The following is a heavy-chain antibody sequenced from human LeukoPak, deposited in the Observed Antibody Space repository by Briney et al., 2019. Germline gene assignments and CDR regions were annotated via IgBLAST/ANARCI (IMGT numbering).Heavy chain of an antibody. Sequence: PGGSLRLSCAASGFTFSSYGMHWVRQAPGKGLEWVSSISSSSSYIYYADSVKGRFTISRDNAKNSLYLQMNSLRAEDTAVYYCAPAGSSVWEVCSDCYYMDVWGKGTTVTVSS. J-gene: IGHJ6*03. V-gene: IGHV3-21*01. CDR1: GFTFSSYG. D-gene: IGHD6-19*01. CDR2: ISSSSSYI. CDR3: APAGSSVWEVCSDCYYMDV.